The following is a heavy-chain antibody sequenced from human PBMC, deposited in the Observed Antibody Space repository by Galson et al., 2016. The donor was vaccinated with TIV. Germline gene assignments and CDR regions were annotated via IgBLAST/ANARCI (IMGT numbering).Heavy chain of an antibody. CDR2: TYYRSRWYY. D-gene: IGHD2-2*01. J-gene: IGHJ3*02. Sequence: CAISGDSVSSDSAAWNWVRQSPSRGLEWLGRTYYRSRWYYDYKVSVKSRITINPDTSKNQFSLQLNYVTPEDTAVYYCTRAAGKNGASCYATCETFDIWGQGTMVTVSS. CDR3: TRAAGKNGASCYATCETFDI. V-gene: IGHV6-1*01. CDR1: GDSVSSDSAA.